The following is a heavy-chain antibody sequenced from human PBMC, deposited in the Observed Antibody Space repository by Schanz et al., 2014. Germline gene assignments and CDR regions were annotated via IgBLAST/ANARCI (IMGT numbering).Heavy chain of an antibody. CDR1: GFAFSSYS. D-gene: IGHD3-10*01. J-gene: IGHJ6*02. CDR2: ITGGSTTYT. Sequence: VQLVESGGGVVQPGRSLRLSCAASGFAFSSYSMHWVRQSPGKGLEWVSCITGGSTTYTYYADSVRGRFTISRDNAKSSVYLQMNSLRAEDTAVYYCARSGVDVWGQGTTVTVSS. CDR3: ARSGVDV. V-gene: IGHV3-21*01.